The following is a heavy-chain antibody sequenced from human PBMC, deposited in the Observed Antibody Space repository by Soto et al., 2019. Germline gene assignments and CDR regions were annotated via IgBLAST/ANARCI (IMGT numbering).Heavy chain of an antibody. V-gene: IGHV1-69*05. J-gene: IGHJ4*02. CDR2: IIPIFGTA. CDR3: ARVDREMAKTPYYFDY. Sequence: QVQLVQSGAEVKKPGSSVKVSCKASGGTFSSYAISWVRQAPGQGLEWMGGIIPIFGTATYAQKFQGRVTMTPDESTSTAYMELSSLRSEDTAVYYCARVDREMAKTPYYFDYWCQGTLVTVSS. D-gene: IGHD5-12*01. CDR1: GGTFSSYA.